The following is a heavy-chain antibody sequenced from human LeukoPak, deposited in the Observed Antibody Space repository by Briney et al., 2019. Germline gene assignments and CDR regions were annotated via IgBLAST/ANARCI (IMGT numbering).Heavy chain of an antibody. D-gene: IGHD3-22*01. CDR1: GGSFSGYY. CDR3: ARDSSGSSFKFLDY. V-gene: IGHV4-34*10. CDR2: INHSGST. J-gene: IGHJ4*02. Sequence: SETLSLTCAVYGGSFSGYYWSWIRQTPGKGLEWIGEINHSGSTNYSPSLESRVTMSVDTSKSQFSLHLSSLTAADTAVYYCARDSSGSSFKFLDYWGQGTLVTVSS.